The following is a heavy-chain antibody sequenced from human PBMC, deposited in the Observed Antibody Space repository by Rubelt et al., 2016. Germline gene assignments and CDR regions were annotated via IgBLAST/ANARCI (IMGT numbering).Heavy chain of an antibody. V-gene: IGHV3-73*01. J-gene: IGHJ4*02. Sequence: GGGVVQPGRSLRLSCAASGFTFSGSAMHWVRQASGKGLEWVGRIRSKANSYATAYAASVKGRFTISRDDSKNTAYLQMNSLKTEDTAAYYCTRLEVTARDYWGQGTLVTVSS. CDR3: TRLEVTARDY. CDR2: IRSKANSYAT. D-gene: IGHD2-21*02. CDR1: GFTFSGSA.